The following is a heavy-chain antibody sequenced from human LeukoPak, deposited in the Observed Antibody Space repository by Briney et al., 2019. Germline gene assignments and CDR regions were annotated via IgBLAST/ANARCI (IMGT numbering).Heavy chain of an antibody. D-gene: IGHD2-2*02. V-gene: IGHV4-31*03. Sequence: TPSETLSLTCTVSGGSISSGGYYWSWIRQHPGKGLEWIGYIYYSGSTYYNPSLKSRVTISVDTSKNQFSLKLSSVTAADTAVYYRASTSSTSCYKCHYYYYYYMDVWGKGTTVTVSS. CDR3: ASTSSTSCYKCHYYYYYYMDV. CDR2: IYYSGST. CDR1: GGSISSGGYY. J-gene: IGHJ6*03.